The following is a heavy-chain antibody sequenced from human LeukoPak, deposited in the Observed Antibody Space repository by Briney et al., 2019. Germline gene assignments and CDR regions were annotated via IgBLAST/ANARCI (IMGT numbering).Heavy chain of an antibody. CDR3: AKDKDVYAYGGVDY. CDR1: GFTFSTYA. J-gene: IGHJ4*02. CDR2: ISGGGGRT. Sequence: PGGSLRLSCAVSGFTFSTYAMSWVRQSPGKGLEWLSGISGGGGRTYYADSVKGRFTISRENSNNTLFLQMNSLRVEDTAVYYCAKDKDVYAYGGVDYWGQGTLVTVSS. V-gene: IGHV3-23*01. D-gene: IGHD3-10*01.